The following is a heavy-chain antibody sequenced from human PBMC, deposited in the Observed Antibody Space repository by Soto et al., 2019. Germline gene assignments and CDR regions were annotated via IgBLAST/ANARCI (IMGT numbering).Heavy chain of an antibody. V-gene: IGHV1-18*01. J-gene: IGHJ4*02. CDR3: ARGYYYDSSGSLPFFEY. D-gene: IGHD3-22*01. CDR2: ISAYNGNT. Sequence: ASVKASCKASGDTFMSYGISWVRQAPGQGLEWMGWISAYNGNTNYAQKLQGRVTMTTDTSTSTAYMELRSLRSDDTAVYYCARGYYYDSSGSLPFFEYWGQGTLVTVSS. CDR1: GDTFMSYG.